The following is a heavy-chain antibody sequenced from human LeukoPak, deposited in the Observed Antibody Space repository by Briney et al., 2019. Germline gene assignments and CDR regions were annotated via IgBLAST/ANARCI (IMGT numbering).Heavy chain of an antibody. CDR3: ARYFDWSPRRFDP. CDR2: IYYSGST. J-gene: IGHJ5*02. Sequence: SETLSLTCTVSGGSISSYSWSWIRQPPGKGLEWIGYIYYSGSTTYNPSLKSRVTISVDTSKNQFPLKLSSVTAADTAVYYCARYFDWSPRRFDPWGQGTLVTVSS. D-gene: IGHD3-9*01. V-gene: IGHV4-59*01. CDR1: GGSISSYS.